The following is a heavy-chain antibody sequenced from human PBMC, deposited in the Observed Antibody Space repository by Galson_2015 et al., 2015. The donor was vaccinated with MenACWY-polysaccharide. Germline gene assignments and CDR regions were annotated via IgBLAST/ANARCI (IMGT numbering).Heavy chain of an antibody. CDR3: AKGVGSSWPFDY. V-gene: IGHV3-9*01. Sequence: SLRLSCAASGFTFDDYAMHWVRHAPGKGLEWVSGISWNSGSIGYADSVKGRFTISRDNAKNSLYLQMNSLRAEDTALYYCAKGVGSSWPFDYWGQGTLVTVSS. CDR1: GFTFDDYA. D-gene: IGHD6-13*01. CDR2: ISWNSGSI. J-gene: IGHJ4*02.